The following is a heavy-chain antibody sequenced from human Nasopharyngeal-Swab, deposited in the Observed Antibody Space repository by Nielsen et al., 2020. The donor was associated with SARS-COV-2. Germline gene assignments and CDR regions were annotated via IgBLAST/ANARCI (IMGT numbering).Heavy chain of an antibody. CDR1: GDIFSNFA. V-gene: IGHV1-69*04. D-gene: IGHD1-20*01. J-gene: IGHJ4*02. CDR2: IVPVFAIA. CDR3: ARDLRPNNYYFDS. Sequence: SVKVSCKVSGDIFSNFAISWVRQAPGEGLEWMGRIVPVFAIANYAQKFQGRVTMTRDTSISTAYMELNRLTSDDTAVYFCARDLRPNNYYFDSWGQGTLVTVSS.